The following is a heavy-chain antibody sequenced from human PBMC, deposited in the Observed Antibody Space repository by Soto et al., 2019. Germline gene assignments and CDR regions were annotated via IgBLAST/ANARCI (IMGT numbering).Heavy chain of an antibody. Sequence: EVQLVESGGGLVQPGGSLRLSCAASAFTLSNYWMSWVRQAPGKGLEWVANIKQDGSEKYYVDSVKGRFTISRDNAKNSRYLHMNSLRAEDTAVYYCARAGRGQRLVSCLDVWGQGTTVTVSS. D-gene: IGHD6-13*01. J-gene: IGHJ6*02. V-gene: IGHV3-7*03. CDR3: ARAGRGQRLVSCLDV. CDR1: AFTLSNYW. CDR2: IKQDGSEK.